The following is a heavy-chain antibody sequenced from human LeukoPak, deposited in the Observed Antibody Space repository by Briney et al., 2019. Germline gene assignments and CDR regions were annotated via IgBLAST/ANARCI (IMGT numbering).Heavy chain of an antibody. CDR2: ISDSSSYI. J-gene: IGHJ3*02. V-gene: IGHV3-21*01. CDR1: GFTFSSYS. Sequence: GGSLRLSCAASGFTFSSYSMNWVRQAPGKGLEWVSSISDSSSYIYNADSVKGRFTISRDNAENSLYLQMYTLRAEDTAVYYCARQKGWAFDIWGQGTMVTVSS. D-gene: IGHD6-19*01. CDR3: ARQKGWAFDI.